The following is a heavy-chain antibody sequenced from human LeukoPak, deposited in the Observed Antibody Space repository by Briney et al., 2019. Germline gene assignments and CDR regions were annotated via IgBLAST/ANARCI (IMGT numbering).Heavy chain of an antibody. J-gene: IGHJ4*02. CDR1: GYRFTTYW. D-gene: IGHD4/OR15-4a*01. CDR3: ARHRTNYEQPYYFDY. CDR2: IYPGDSDT. V-gene: IGHV5-51*01. Sequence: GESLKISCKGSGYRFTTYWIGWVRQMPGKGLEYMGIIYPGDSDTRYSPSFQGQVTISADKSINTAYLQWSSLKASDTAIYYCARHRTNYEQPYYFDYWGQGTLVTVSS.